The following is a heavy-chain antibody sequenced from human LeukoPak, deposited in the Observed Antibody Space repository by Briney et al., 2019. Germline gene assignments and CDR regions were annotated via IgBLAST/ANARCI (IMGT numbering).Heavy chain of an antibody. CDR3: STGSGHAFDI. CDR1: GFTFSSYW. D-gene: IGHD3-10*01. J-gene: IGHJ3*02. Sequence: PGGSLRLSCAASGFTFSSYWMHWVRQVPGKGLVWVSRINSDGSSTSYADSVKGRFTISRDNAKNTLYVQKNSLRAEDTAVYYCSTGSGHAFDIWGRETMVTVSS. V-gene: IGHV3-74*01. CDR2: INSDGSST.